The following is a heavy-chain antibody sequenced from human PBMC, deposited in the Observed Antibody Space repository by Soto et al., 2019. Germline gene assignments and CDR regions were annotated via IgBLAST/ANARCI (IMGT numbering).Heavy chain of an antibody. CDR1: GGTFSSYA. Sequence: SVKVSCKASGGTFSSYAISWVRQAPGQGLEWMGGIIPIFGTANYAQKFQGRVTITADESTSTAYMELSSLRSEDTAVYYCARVRYYGSAPNWFDPWGQGTLVTVSS. CDR2: IIPIFGTA. V-gene: IGHV1-69*13. D-gene: IGHD3-10*01. J-gene: IGHJ5*02. CDR3: ARVRYYGSAPNWFDP.